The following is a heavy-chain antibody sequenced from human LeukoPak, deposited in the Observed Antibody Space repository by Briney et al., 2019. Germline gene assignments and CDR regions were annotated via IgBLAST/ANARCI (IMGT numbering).Heavy chain of an antibody. J-gene: IGHJ6*03. D-gene: IGHD5-24*01. V-gene: IGHV4-61*01. CDR1: GGSISSSSYY. CDR2: IYYSGST. CDR3: ARERAVNGYNSPIYYYMDV. Sequence: SETLSLTCTVSGGSISSSSYYWGWIRQPPGTGLEWIGYIYYSGSTNYNPSLKSRVTISVDTSKNQFSLKLSSVTAADTAVYYCARERAVNGYNSPIYYYMDVWGKGTTVTVSS.